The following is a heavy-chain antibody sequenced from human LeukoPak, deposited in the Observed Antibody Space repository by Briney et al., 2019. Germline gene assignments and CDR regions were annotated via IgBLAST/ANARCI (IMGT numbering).Heavy chain of an antibody. CDR1: GGTFSSYA. Sequence: GSSVKVSCKASGGTFSSYAISWVRQAPGQGLEWMGGIIPISCTANYAQKFQGRVTITADESTSTAYMELSSLRSEDTAVYYCATQGAKEAPDYDILTGSPRDAFDIWGQGTMVTVSS. J-gene: IGHJ3*02. CDR3: ATQGAKEAPDYDILTGSPRDAFDI. D-gene: IGHD3-9*01. CDR2: IIPISCTA. V-gene: IGHV1-69*01.